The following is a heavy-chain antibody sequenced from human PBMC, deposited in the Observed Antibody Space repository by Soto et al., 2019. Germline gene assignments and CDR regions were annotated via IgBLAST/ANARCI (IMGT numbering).Heavy chain of an antibody. D-gene: IGHD3-16*01. Sequence: ASVKVSCKASGCTFTRYDNNWVRQATGQGLEWMGWMNPNSGNTGYAQKFRGRVTMTRNTSISTAYMELSSLRSEDTAVYYCARSQPVLRWGEWAESYYYYMYVWGKGTTVTVSS. CDR2: MNPNSGNT. CDR3: ARSQPVLRWGEWAESYYYYMYV. V-gene: IGHV1-8*01. J-gene: IGHJ6*03. CDR1: GCTFTRYD.